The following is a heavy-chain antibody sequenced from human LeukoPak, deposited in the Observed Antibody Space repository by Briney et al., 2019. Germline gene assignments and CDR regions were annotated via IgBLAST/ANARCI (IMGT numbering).Heavy chain of an antibody. D-gene: IGHD5-18*01. Sequence: GGSLRLSCAASGFTFSGFWMTWVRQAPGKGLEWVANIKPDGSEKYYVDSVKGRFTISRGNAKNSLYLQMNGLRAEDTAVYYCARDRIQLWSHDYWGQGTLVTVSS. CDR3: ARDRIQLWSHDY. J-gene: IGHJ4*02. V-gene: IGHV3-7*04. CDR1: GFTFSGFW. CDR2: IKPDGSEK.